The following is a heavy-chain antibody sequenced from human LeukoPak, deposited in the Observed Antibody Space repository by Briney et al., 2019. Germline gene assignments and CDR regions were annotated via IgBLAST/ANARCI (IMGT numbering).Heavy chain of an antibody. CDR1: GGSVSSGSYY. V-gene: IGHV4-61*01. CDR3: ARDYYDSSGISSGHDY. D-gene: IGHD3-22*01. J-gene: IGHJ4*02. CDR2: IYYSGST. Sequence: PSETLSLTCTVSGGSVSSGSYYWSWIRQPPGKGLEWIGYIYYSGSTNYNPSLKSRVTISVDTSKNQFSLKLSSVTAADTAVYYCARDYYDSSGISSGHDYWGQGTLVTVSS.